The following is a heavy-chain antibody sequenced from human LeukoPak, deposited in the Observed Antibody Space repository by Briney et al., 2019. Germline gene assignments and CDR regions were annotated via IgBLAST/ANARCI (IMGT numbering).Heavy chain of an antibody. Sequence: PSETLSLTCAVSGGSISSSNWWSWVRQPPGKGLEWIGEIYHSGSTNYNPSLKSRVTISVDKSKNQFSLKLSSVTAADTAVYYCARVGKYDFWSGHDETRLGYWGQGSLVTVSS. CDR1: GGSISSSNW. CDR2: IYHSGST. CDR3: ARVGKYDFWSGHDETRLGY. V-gene: IGHV4-4*02. J-gene: IGHJ4*02. D-gene: IGHD3-3*01.